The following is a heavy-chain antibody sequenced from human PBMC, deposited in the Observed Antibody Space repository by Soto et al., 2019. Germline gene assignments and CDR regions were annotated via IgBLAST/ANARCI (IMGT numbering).Heavy chain of an antibody. Sequence: GGSLRLSCAASGFTFSSYAMHWVRQAPGKGLEWVAVISYDGSNKYYADSVKGRFTISRDNSKNTLYLQMNSLRAEDTAVYYCARGSLEWAAAAYWGQGTLVTVSS. CDR2: ISYDGSNK. CDR1: GFTFSSYA. CDR3: ARGSLEWAAAAY. V-gene: IGHV3-30-3*01. J-gene: IGHJ4*02. D-gene: IGHD6-13*01.